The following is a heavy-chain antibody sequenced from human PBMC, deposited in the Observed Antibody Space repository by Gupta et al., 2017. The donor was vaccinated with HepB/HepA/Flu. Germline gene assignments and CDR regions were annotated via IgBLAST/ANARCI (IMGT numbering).Heavy chain of an antibody. Sequence: QITLKESGPTLVKPTQTLTLTCTFSGFSLSTSGVGVGWIRQPPGKALEWLALIYWDNDKRYSPSLKSRLTITKDTSKNQVVLTMTNMDPVDTATYYCAHSQWMVIEVEGVRQRDAFDIWGQGTMVTVSS. J-gene: IGHJ3*02. CDR3: AHSQWMVIEVEGVRQRDAFDI. CDR2: IYWDNDK. V-gene: IGHV2-5*02. CDR1: GFSLSTSGVG. D-gene: IGHD6-19*01.